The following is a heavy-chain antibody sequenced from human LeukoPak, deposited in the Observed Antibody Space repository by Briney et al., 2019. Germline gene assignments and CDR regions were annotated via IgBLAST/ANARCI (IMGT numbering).Heavy chain of an antibody. V-gene: IGHV3-30*18. Sequence: GGSLSLSCAASGFTFSSYGMHWVRQAPGKGLEWVAVISYDGSNKYYADSVKGRFTISRDNSKNTLYLQMNSLRAEDTAVYYCAKDPRDYGDYAEGYFDYWGQGTLVTVSS. CDR1: GFTFSSYG. J-gene: IGHJ4*02. CDR3: AKDPRDYGDYAEGYFDY. D-gene: IGHD4-17*01. CDR2: ISYDGSNK.